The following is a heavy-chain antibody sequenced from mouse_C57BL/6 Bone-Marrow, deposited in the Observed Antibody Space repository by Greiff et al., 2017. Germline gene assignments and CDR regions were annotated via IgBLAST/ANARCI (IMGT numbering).Heavy chain of an antibody. J-gene: IGHJ2*01. CDR2: IRLKSDNYAT. V-gene: IGHV6-3*01. D-gene: IGHD2-4*01. CDR1: GFTFSNYW. Sequence: EVKVEESGGGLVQPGGSMKLSCVASGFTFSNYWMNWVRQSPEKGLEWVAQIRLKSDNYATHYAESVKGRFTISRDDSKSSVYLQMNNLRAEDTGIYYCTVSYYDYLYFDYWGQGTTLTVSS. CDR3: TVSYYDYLYFDY.